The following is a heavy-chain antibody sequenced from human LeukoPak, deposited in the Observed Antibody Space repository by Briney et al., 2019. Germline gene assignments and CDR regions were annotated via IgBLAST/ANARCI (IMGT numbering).Heavy chain of an antibody. CDR1: GGSISSYY. CDR3: ARDYGGYNDAFDI. J-gene: IGHJ3*02. CDR2: IYYSGST. D-gene: IGHD4-23*01. V-gene: IGHV4-59*01. Sequence: SETLSLTCTVSGGSISSYYWSWIRQPPGKGLERIGYIYYSGSTNYNPSLKSRVTISVDTSKNQFSLKLSSVTAADTAVYYCARDYGGYNDAFDIWGQGTMVTVSS.